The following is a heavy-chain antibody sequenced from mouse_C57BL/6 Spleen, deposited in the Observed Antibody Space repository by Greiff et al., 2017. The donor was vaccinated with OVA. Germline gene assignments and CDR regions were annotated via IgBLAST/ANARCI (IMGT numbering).Heavy chain of an antibody. V-gene: IGHV1-61*01. CDR1: GYTFTSYW. Sequence: QVQLQQPGAELVRPGSSVKLSCKASGYTFTSYWMDWVKQRPGQGLEWIGSIYPSDSETHYNQKFKDKATLTVDKSSSTAYMQLSSLTSEDSAVYYCARGGTGEMDYWGQGTSVTVSS. CDR3: ARGGTGEMDY. D-gene: IGHD4-1*01. CDR2: IYPSDSET. J-gene: IGHJ4*01.